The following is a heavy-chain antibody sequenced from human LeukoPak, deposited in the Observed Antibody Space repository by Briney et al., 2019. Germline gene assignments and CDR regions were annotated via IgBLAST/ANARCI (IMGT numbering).Heavy chain of an antibody. D-gene: IGHD6-13*01. CDR3: ARQRGSSSWFYYFDY. CDR2: IYHSGST. J-gene: IGHJ4*02. CDR1: GYSISSGYY. V-gene: IGHV4-38-2*01. Sequence: SETLSLTCAVSGYSISSGYYWGWIRQPPGKGLEWIGSIYHSGSTYYNPSLKSRVTISVDTSKNQFSLKLSSVTAADTAAYYCARQRGSSSWFYYFDYWGQGTLVTVSS.